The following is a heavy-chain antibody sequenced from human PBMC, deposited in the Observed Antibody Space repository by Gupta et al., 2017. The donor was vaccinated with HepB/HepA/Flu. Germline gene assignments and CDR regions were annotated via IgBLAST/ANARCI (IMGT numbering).Heavy chain of an antibody. Sequence: EVQLVESGGGVAQPGGSRRLSCRMYGFTFSTYWFNWVRPAPGKGLEFVAKVNQEGNKKFYVDSGKGRFIISRDDARGSVYLQMDSLRVDDTAVYYCARGTHSEYFPRYFIDVWGPGTTVTGSS. V-gene: IGHV3-7*01. J-gene: IGHJ6*03. CDR1: GFTFSTYW. CDR3: ARGTHSEYFPRYFIDV. CDR2: VNQEGNKK. D-gene: IGHD2/OR15-2a*01.